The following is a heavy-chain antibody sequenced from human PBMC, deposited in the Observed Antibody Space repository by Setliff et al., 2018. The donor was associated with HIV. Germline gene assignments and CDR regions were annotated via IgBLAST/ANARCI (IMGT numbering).Heavy chain of an antibody. J-gene: IGHJ5*02. Sequence: LSLTCTVSGDSIRSGDFYWSWIRQSPGMGLEWIGEINQSENTNYNPSLKSRVTISIDRSKNQFSLKLSSVTAADTAVYYCARSTYYYGPGKGSGWFDPWGQGTLVTVSS. V-gene: IGHV4-30-4*08. CDR3: ARSTYYYGPGKGSGWFDP. CDR2: INQSENT. D-gene: IGHD3-10*01. CDR1: GDSIRSGDFY.